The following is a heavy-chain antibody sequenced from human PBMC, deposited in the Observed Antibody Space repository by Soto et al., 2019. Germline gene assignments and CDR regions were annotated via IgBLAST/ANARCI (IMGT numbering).Heavy chain of an antibody. J-gene: IGHJ6*03. V-gene: IGHV3-49*03. CDR3: TRDESKRYYYYYMDV. CDR2: IRSKAYGGTT. Sequence: PGGSLRLSCTASGFTFGDYAMSWFRQAPGKGLEWVGFIRSKAYGGTTEYAASVKGRFTISRDDSKSIAYLQMNSLKTEDTAVYYCTRDESKRYYYYYMDVWGKGTTVTVSS. CDR1: GFTFGDYA.